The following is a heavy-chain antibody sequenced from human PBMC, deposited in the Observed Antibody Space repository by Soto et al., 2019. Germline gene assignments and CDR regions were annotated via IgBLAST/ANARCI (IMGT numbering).Heavy chain of an antibody. CDR2: INPSGVYT. CDR3: ARARNYFDY. CDR1: GYTFTGYY. J-gene: IGHJ4*02. Sequence: GSVNVSCKASGYTFTGYYMHWVRQAPGQGLEWMGIINPSGVYTSYAQKFQGRVTMTRDTSTRTVYMELSSLRSEDTAVYYCARARNYFDYWGQGTLVTVSS. V-gene: IGHV1-46*01.